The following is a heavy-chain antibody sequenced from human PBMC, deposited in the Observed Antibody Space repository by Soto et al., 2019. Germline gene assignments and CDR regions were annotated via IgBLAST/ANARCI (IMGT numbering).Heavy chain of an antibody. CDR2: IRGSGLKT. CDR1: GFSFSSFA. D-gene: IGHD2-21*01. Sequence: EVQLLESGGGLVQPGGSLILSCGASGFSFSSFAVSWFLQAPGNGLEWFSFIRGSGLKTNYAASVKGRFTSSRENSKDTVYMQMNSLRAEDTAVYYCAKGAAFGDFVGGGYFDYWVQGTLVTVSS. CDR3: AKGAAFGDFVGGGYFDY. V-gene: IGHV3-23*01. J-gene: IGHJ4*02.